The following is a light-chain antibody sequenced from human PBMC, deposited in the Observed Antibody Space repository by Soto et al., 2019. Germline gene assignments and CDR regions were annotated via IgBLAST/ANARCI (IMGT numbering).Light chain of an antibody. CDR2: LGS. CDR1: QSLLHSNGYNY. Sequence: DIVMTQSPLSLPVTPGEPASISCRSSQSLLHSNGYNYLDWYLQKPGQSPQLLIYLGSNRASGVPSRFSGSGSGTDFTLTISSLQPEDVATYYCQKYNSAPRTFGGGTKVDI. V-gene: IGKV2-28*01. CDR3: QKYNSAPRT. J-gene: IGKJ4*01.